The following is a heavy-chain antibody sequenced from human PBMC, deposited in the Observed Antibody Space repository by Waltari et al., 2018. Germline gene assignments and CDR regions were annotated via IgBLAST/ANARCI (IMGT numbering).Heavy chain of an antibody. CDR1: GYTFTGYY. CDR3: ARERLVRGLNWFDP. J-gene: IGHJ5*02. CDR2: INPNSGGT. D-gene: IGHD3-10*01. V-gene: IGHV1-2*02. Sequence: QVQLVQSGAEVKKPGASVKVSCKSSGYTFTGYYMHWVRTAPGQGLEWMGCINPNSGGTNYAQKFQGRVTMTRDTSISTAYMELSRLRSDDTAVYYCARERLVRGLNWFDPWGQGTLVTVSS.